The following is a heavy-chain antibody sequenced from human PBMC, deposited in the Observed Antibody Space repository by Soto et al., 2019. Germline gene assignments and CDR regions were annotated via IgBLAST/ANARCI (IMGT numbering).Heavy chain of an antibody. J-gene: IGHJ4*02. D-gene: IGHD2-15*01. CDR1: GFTLGSYW. CDR3: VRGGGGGSFDQ. V-gene: IGHV3-74*01. CDR2: LSGDGTGT. Sequence: EVELVESGGGLVQPGGSLRLSCAASGFTLGSYWMHWVRQAPGKGLVWVSRLSGDGTGTRYADFVKGRFTISGDNAKNTLYLDMNSLGPDDTAVYYCVRGGGGGSFDQWGQGTLVTASS.